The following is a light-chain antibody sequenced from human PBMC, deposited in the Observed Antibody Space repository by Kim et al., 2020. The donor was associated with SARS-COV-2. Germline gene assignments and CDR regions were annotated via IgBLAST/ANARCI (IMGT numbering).Light chain of an antibody. V-gene: IGKV3-11*01. Sequence: PGERATLSCRASQSVSDYLAWYQQKPGQAPRLLIYDATNRATGVPPRFSGSGSGTDFTLTISSLEPEDFAIFYCQQRSNWPITFGQGTRLEIK. CDR3: QQRSNWPIT. CDR2: DAT. CDR1: QSVSDY. J-gene: IGKJ5*01.